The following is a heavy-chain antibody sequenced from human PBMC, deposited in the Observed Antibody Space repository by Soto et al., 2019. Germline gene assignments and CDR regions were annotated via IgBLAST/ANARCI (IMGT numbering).Heavy chain of an antibody. CDR3: ASAEDFGDYSYDYYGVDV. Sequence: QVQLAESGGGVVQPGRSLRLSCAASGFTSSIYAMHWVRQAPGKGLEVVALISSYGRNQYYADSVTGQFTISRDNSKHALYLQVNSLRAEDTAVYYCASAEDFGDYSYDYYGVDVWGQVTTVAVSS. D-gene: IGHD4-17*01. V-gene: IGHV3-30*04. J-gene: IGHJ6*02. CDR1: GFTSSIYA. CDR2: ISSYGRNQ.